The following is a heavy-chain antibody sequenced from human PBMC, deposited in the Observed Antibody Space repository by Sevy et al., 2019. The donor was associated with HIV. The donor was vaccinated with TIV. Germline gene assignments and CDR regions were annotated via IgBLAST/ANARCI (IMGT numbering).Heavy chain of an antibody. V-gene: IGHV3-48*02. D-gene: IGHD6-19*01. Sequence: GGSLRLSCAASGFTFNIYSMNWVRQAPGKGLEWISYMTSDLNTIYYADSVKGRFTISRDNDRYLLFLQMDGLRDDDTGVYYCARSVAGNFDSWGPGTLVTVSS. CDR1: GFTFNIYS. J-gene: IGHJ4*02. CDR2: MTSDLNTI. CDR3: ARSVAGNFDS.